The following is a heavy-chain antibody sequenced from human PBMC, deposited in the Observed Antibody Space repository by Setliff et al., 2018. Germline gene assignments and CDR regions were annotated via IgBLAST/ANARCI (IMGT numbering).Heavy chain of an antibody. CDR2: IYHSGDT. CDR3: ARDNRARHYMDV. Sequence: PSETLSLTCTVSGGSINSMSYYWGWIRQPPGKGLEWIGSIYHSGDTYYNPSLNSRVTISADTSKNQFSLNLSSVTAADTAVYYCARDNRARHYMDVWGKGTTVTVSS. D-gene: IGHD3-10*01. CDR1: GGSINSMSYY. V-gene: IGHV4-39*07. J-gene: IGHJ6*03.